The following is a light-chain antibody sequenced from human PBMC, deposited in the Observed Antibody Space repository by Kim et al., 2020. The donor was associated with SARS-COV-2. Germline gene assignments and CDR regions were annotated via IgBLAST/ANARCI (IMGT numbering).Light chain of an antibody. CDR3: QQYGGSPVT. V-gene: IGKV3-20*01. Sequence: LSPGERGTLASRASQTVNSSYLAWYQQKPGQAPRLLIYGASSRATGIPDRFTGSGSGTDFTLTISSLEPEDFAVYYCQQYGGSPVTFGQGTKLEI. CDR2: GAS. CDR1: QTVNSSY. J-gene: IGKJ1*01.